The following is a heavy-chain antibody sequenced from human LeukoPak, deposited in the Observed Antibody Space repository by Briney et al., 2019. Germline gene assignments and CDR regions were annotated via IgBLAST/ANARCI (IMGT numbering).Heavy chain of an antibody. CDR3: AKDQGEPTLIFGVVIDYYYGMDV. V-gene: IGHV3-23*01. J-gene: IGHJ6*02. CDR1: GFTFSSYA. Sequence: GGFLRLSCAASGFTFSSYAMSWVRQAPGKGLEWVSAISGSGGSTYYADSVKGRFTISRDNSKNTLYLQMNSLRAEDTAVYYCAKDQGEPTLIFGVVIDYYYGMDVWGQGTTVTVSS. CDR2: ISGSGGST. D-gene: IGHD3-3*01.